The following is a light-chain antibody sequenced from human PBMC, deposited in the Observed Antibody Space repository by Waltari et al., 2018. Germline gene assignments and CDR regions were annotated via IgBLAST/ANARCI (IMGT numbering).Light chain of an antibody. CDR1: QSLLHSNGYNY. V-gene: IGKV2-28*01. Sequence: EIVLTQSPAILSGSPGERATPPCRASQSLLHSNGYNYLDWYLQKPGQSPQLLIYLGSNRASGVPDRFSGSGSGTDFTLKISRVEAEDVGVYYCMQALQTPNTFGQGTKLEIK. CDR2: LGS. J-gene: IGKJ2*01. CDR3: MQALQTPNT.